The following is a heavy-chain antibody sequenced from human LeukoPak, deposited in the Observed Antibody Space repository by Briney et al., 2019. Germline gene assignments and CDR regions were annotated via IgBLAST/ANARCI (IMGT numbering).Heavy chain of an antibody. CDR2: ISPSGDST. V-gene: IGHV3-23*01. CDR3: ARRLLLPGLTDFFDY. J-gene: IGHJ4*02. D-gene: IGHD5-18*01. Sequence: GGSLRLSCAASGFTFSRYSMSWVRQAPGEGLEWVSAISPSGDSTSYPDSVKGRFTISRDNSRNTLYLQMNSLTAEDTAIYYCARRLLLPGLTDFFDYWGQGTLVTVSS. CDR1: GFTFSRYS.